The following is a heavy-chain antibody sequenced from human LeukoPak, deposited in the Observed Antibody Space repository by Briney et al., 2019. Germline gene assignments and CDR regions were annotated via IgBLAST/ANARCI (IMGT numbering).Heavy chain of an antibody. V-gene: IGHV3-49*03. J-gene: IGHJ1*01. Sequence: GRSLRLSCTASGFTFGDYAMSWFRQAPGKGLEWVGFIRSKAYGGTAEYAASVKGRFTISRDDSKSIAYLQMNSLKTEDTAVYYCTRDLVPGYSSGGSCYSFQHWGQGSLVTVSS. CDR1: GFTFGDYA. CDR2: IRSKAYGGTA. D-gene: IGHD2-15*01. CDR3: TRDLVPGYSSGGSCYSFQH.